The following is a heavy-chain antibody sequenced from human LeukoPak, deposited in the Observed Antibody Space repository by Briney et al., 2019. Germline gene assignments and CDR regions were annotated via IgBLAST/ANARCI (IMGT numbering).Heavy chain of an antibody. CDR2: IRYDGSNK. J-gene: IGHJ4*02. Sequence: GGSLRLSCAASGFTFSSYGMHWVRQAPGKGLEWVAFIRYDGSNKYYADSVKGRFTISRDSSKNTLYLQMNSLRAEDTAVYYCAKDRSGYDYYGQFYFDYWGQGTLVTVSS. CDR1: GFTFSSYG. CDR3: AKDRSGYDYYGQFYFDY. V-gene: IGHV3-30*02. D-gene: IGHD5-12*01.